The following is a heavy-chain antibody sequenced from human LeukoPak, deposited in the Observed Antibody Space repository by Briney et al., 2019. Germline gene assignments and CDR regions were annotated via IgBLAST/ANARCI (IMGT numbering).Heavy chain of an antibody. CDR2: IYPGDSDT. D-gene: IGHD3-9*01. Sequence: GESLKISCKGSGYSFTSYWIGWVRQMPGKGLDCMGIIYPGDSDTRYSPSFQGQVTISADKSISTAYLQWSSLKASDTAMYYCARPTGYYISLDAFDIWGQGTMVTVSS. V-gene: IGHV5-51*01. J-gene: IGHJ3*02. CDR1: GYSFTSYW. CDR3: ARPTGYYISLDAFDI.